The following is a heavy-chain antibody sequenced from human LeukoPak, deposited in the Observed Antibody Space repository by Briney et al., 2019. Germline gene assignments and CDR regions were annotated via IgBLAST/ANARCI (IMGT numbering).Heavy chain of an antibody. V-gene: IGHV1-2*02. Sequence: EASVKVSCKASGYTFTGYYMHWVRQAPGQGLEWMGWINPNSGGTNYAQKFQGRVTMTRDTSISTAYMELSRLRSDDTAVYYCARAQQLSTYYYYYYMDVWGKGTTVTVSS. D-gene: IGHD5-18*01. J-gene: IGHJ6*03. CDR1: GYTFTGYY. CDR2: INPNSGGT. CDR3: ARAQQLSTYYYYYYMDV.